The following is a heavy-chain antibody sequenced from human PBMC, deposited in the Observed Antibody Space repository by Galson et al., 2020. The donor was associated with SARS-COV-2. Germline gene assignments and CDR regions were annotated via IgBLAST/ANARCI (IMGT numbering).Heavy chain of an antibody. J-gene: IGHJ3*02. V-gene: IGHV4-31*03. CDR1: GGSISSGGYY. D-gene: IGHD3-22*01. Sequence: ETSETLSLTCTVSGGSISSGGYYWSWIRQHPGKGLEWIGYICYSGSTYYNPSLKSRVTISVDTSKNQFSLKLSSVTAADTAVYYCARARIVVVINAFDIWGQGTMVTVSS. CDR2: ICYSGST. CDR3: ARARIVVVINAFDI.